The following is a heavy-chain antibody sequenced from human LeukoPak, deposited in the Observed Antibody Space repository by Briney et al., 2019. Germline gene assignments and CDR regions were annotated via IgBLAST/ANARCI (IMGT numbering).Heavy chain of an antibody. CDR1: GFTFSSYA. Sequence: PGGSLRLSCAASGFTFSSYAMHWVRQAPGKGLEWVAVISYDGSNKYYADSVKGRFTISRDNSKNTLYLQMNSLRAEDTAVYYCAGASGYEGGGEAFDYWGQGTLVTVSS. V-gene: IGHV3-30*04. D-gene: IGHD5-12*01. CDR2: ISYDGSNK. J-gene: IGHJ4*02. CDR3: AGASGYEGGGEAFDY.